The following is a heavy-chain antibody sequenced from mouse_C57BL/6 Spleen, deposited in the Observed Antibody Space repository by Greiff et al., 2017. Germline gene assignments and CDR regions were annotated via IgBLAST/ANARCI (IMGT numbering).Heavy chain of an antibody. CDR1: GYTFTTYS. Sequence: QVQLQQPGAELVKPGASVKMSCKASGYTFTTYSIAWMKQNHGKSLEWIGNFHPYNDDTKYNEKFKGKATLTVETSSSTVYLELSRLTSDDSAVYYYARRGYGSLGFWDWGQGTTLTSSS. CDR2: FHPYNDDT. J-gene: IGHJ2*01. D-gene: IGHD1-1*01. CDR3: ARRGYGSLGFWD. V-gene: IGHV1-47*01.